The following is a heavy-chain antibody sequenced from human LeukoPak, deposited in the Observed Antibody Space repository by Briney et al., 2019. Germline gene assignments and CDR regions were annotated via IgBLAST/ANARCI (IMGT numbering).Heavy chain of an antibody. CDR2: ISYDGSNK. V-gene: IGHV3-30*04. D-gene: IGHD5-18*01. J-gene: IGHJ3*02. CDR1: GFTFSSYA. Sequence: GGSLRLSCAASGFTFSSYAMHWVRQAPGKGLEWVAVISYDGSNKYYADSVKGRFTISRDNSKNTLYLQMNSLRAEDTAVYYCVRGGYSYGFWAFDIWGQGTMVTVSS. CDR3: VRGGYSYGFWAFDI.